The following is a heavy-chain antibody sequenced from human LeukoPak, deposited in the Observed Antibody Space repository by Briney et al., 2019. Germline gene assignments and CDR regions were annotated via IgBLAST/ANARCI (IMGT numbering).Heavy chain of an antibody. CDR2: ISSSGSTI. CDR1: GFTFSSYG. J-gene: IGHJ3*02. D-gene: IGHD1-14*01. Sequence: PGGSLRLSCAASGFTFSSYGMHWVRQAPGKGLEWVSYISSSGSTIYYADSVKGRFTISRDNAKNSLYLQMNSLRAEDTAVYYCAREDRNIDAFDIWGQGTMVTVSS. V-gene: IGHV3-48*04. CDR3: AREDRNIDAFDI.